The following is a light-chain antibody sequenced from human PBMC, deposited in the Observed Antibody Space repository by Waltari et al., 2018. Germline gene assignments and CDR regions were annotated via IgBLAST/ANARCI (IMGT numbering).Light chain of an antibody. J-gene: IGKJ4*01. CDR2: DAS. V-gene: IGKV3-11*01. Sequence: EIVLTQSPVTLSVSPGERVTLSCRASQSIDFQLAWYQQRPGQAPRLVISDASYRATGIPARFSGCGSGTDFTLTISSLEPEDIATYYCQQRSRWPLTFGGGTKVEF. CDR3: QQRSRWPLT. CDR1: QSIDFQ.